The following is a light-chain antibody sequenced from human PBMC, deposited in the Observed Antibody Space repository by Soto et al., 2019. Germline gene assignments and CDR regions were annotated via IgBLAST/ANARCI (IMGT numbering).Light chain of an antibody. Sequence: QSALTQPASVSGSPGQSITISCTVTSSDVGGYNYVSWYQQHPGKAPKRMVFEVNNRPSGVSNRFSGFKSGNTASLTISGLQTEDEADYYCISYTMCATWVFGGGTQLTVL. J-gene: IGLJ3*02. CDR3: ISYTMCATWV. CDR2: EVN. CDR1: SSDVGGYNY. V-gene: IGLV2-14*01.